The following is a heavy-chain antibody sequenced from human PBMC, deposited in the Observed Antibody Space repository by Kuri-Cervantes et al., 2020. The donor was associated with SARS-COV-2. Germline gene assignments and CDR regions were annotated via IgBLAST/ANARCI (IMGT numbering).Heavy chain of an antibody. Sequence: GEFLKISCAASGFTFSSYSMNWVRQAPGKGLEWVSSISSSSSYIYYADSVKGRFTISRDNAKNSLYLQMNSLRAEDTAVYYCARAGRWLQSTPFDYWGQGTLVTVSS. V-gene: IGHV3-21*01. D-gene: IGHD5-24*01. CDR1: GFTFSSYS. CDR3: ARAGRWLQSTPFDY. CDR2: ISSSSSYI. J-gene: IGHJ4*02.